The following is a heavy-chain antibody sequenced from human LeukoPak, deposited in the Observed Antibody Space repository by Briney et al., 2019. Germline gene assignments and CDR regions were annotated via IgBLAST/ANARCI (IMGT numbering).Heavy chain of an antibody. J-gene: IGHJ3*02. D-gene: IGHD3-10*01. Sequence: GGSLRLSCAASGFTFSRYSMNWVRQAPGKGLEWVSYISSGSSTIYYADSVQGRFTISRDNAKSSLYLQMNSLRAEDTAVYYCATGSYNAFDIWGQGTMVTVSS. CDR2: ISSGSSTI. CDR3: ATGSYNAFDI. V-gene: IGHV3-48*04. CDR1: GFTFSRYS.